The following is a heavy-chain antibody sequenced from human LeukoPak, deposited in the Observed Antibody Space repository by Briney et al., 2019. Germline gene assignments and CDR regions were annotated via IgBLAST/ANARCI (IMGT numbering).Heavy chain of an antibody. V-gene: IGHV1-69*01. CDR2: IIPIFGTA. CDR1: GGTFSSYA. CDR3: ARDVGATDAFDI. J-gene: IGHJ3*02. D-gene: IGHD1-26*01. Sequence: SVKVSCKASGGTFSSYAISWVRQAPGQGLEWMGGIIPIFGTANHAQKFQGRVTITADESTSTAYMELSSLRSEDTTVYYCARDVGATDAFDIWGQGTMVTVSS.